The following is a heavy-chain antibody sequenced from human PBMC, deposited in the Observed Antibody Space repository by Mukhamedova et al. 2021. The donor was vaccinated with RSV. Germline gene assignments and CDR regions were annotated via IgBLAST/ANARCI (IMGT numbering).Heavy chain of an antibody. CDR2: IYYSGSS. J-gene: IGHJ2*01. CDR3: ARGAYSRDWYFDL. V-gene: IGHV4-59*01. D-gene: IGHD4-11*01. Sequence: SWIRQPPGKGLEWIGYIYYSGSSNYNPSLKSRVTISVYTSKNEFSLKLSSVTAADTAVYYCARGAYSRDWYFDLWGRGTLVTVSS.